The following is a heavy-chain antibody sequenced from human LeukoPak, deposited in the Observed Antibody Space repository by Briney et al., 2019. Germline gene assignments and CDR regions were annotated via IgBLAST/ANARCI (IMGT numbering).Heavy chain of an antibody. D-gene: IGHD3-3*01. J-gene: IGHJ6*02. CDR1: GGTFSSYA. Sequence: ASVKVSCKASGGTFSSYAISWVRQAPGQGLEWMGGIIPIFGTANYAQKFQGRVTITADESTSTAYMELSSLRSEDTAVYYCARVLWSGYYPLYYYYYGMDVWGQGTTVTVSS. CDR3: ARVLWSGYYPLYYYYYGMDV. V-gene: IGHV1-69*13. CDR2: IIPIFGTA.